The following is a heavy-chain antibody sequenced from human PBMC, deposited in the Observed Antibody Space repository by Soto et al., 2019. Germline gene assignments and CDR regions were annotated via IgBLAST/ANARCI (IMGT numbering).Heavy chain of an antibody. V-gene: IGHV4-31*03. CDR2: IYYSGST. J-gene: IGHJ4*02. Sequence: TLSLTCTVSGRSVNSGHYYWSWTRQHPGKGLEWIGYIYYSGSTYYNPSLKSRVTISVDTSKNQFSLKLSSVTAADTAVYYCARWPQLEPRFDYWGQGTLVTVSS. CDR1: GRSVNSGHYY. D-gene: IGHD1-1*01. CDR3: ARWPQLEPRFDY.